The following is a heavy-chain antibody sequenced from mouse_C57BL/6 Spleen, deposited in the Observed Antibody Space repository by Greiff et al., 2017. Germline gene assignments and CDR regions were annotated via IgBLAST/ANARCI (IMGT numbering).Heavy chain of an antibody. D-gene: IGHD2-14*01. CDR1: GYTFTDHT. CDR3: SRPSYDDGYYYAMDY. J-gene: IGHJ4*01. V-gene: IGHV1-78*01. CDR2: IYPRDGST. Sequence: QVQLQQSDAELVKPGASVKISCKVSGYTFTDHTIHWMKQRPEQGLEWIGYIYPRDGSTKYNEKFKGKATLTADKSSSTSYMQLNSRTSEDSAVYFGSRPSYDDGYYYAMDYWGQGTSVTVSA.